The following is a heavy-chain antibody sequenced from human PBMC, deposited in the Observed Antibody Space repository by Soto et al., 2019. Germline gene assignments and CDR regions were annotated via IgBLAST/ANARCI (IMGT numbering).Heavy chain of an antibody. D-gene: IGHD3-3*01. CDR1: EGSISSDNYY. J-gene: IGHJ4*02. V-gene: IGHV4-31*03. Sequence: PSETLSLTCTFSEGSISSDNYYWNWIRQHPGKGLEWIGYIYYNGSTYYNPSLKSRVSISVDTSKNQFSLKLSSVTAADTAVYYCARGRRFLAWPGPCDYWGQGTMVTVSS. CDR2: IYYNGST. CDR3: ARGRRFLAWPGPCDY.